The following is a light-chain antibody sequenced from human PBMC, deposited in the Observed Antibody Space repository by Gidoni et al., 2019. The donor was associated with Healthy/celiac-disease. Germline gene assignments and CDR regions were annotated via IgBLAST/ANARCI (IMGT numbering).Light chain of an antibody. Sequence: EIALTQSPGTLSLSTGERATLSCRASQSVSSSYLAWYQQKPGQAPRLLIYGASSRANGIPYRFSGRGSGTDFTLTISSLEPEDFAVYYCQQYGSSPRTFGQGTKVEIK. V-gene: IGKV3-20*01. CDR3: QQYGSSPRT. CDR2: GAS. CDR1: QSVSSSY. J-gene: IGKJ1*01.